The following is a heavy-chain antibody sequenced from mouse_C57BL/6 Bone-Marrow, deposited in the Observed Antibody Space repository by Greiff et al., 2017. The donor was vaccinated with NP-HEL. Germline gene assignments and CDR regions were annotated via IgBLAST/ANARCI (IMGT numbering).Heavy chain of an antibody. CDR3: AREGGLRRRTYAMDY. D-gene: IGHD2-4*01. J-gene: IGHJ4*01. V-gene: IGHV5-16*01. CDR1: GFTFSDYY. Sequence: EVKLVESEGGLVQPGSSMKLSCTASGFTFSDYYMAWVRQVPEKGLEWVANINSDGGSTYYLDSLKSRFIISIDNAKNTRYLQMSSLKSEDTATYYGAREGGLRRRTYAMDYWGQGTSVTVSS. CDR2: INSDGGST.